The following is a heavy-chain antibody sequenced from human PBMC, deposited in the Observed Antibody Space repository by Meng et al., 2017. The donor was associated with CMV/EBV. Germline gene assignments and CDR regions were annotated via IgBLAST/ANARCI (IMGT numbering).Heavy chain of an antibody. Sequence: LTGAASGFTFSSYAMHWVRQAPGKGLEWVAVISYDGSNKYYADSVKGRFTISRDNSKNTLYLQMNSLRAEDTAVYYCARAPLRFLEWLWDYWGQGTLVTVSS. CDR1: GFTFSSYA. CDR2: ISYDGSNK. D-gene: IGHD3-3*01. CDR3: ARAPLRFLEWLWDY. J-gene: IGHJ4*02. V-gene: IGHV3-30*04.